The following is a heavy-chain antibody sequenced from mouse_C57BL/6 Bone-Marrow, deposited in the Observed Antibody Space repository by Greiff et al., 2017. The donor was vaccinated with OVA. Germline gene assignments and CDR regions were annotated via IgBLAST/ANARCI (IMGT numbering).Heavy chain of an antibody. V-gene: IGHV1-81*01. CDR3: ARYYEYGGFYAMDY. CDR2: IYPRSGNT. CDR1: GYTFTSYG. J-gene: IGHJ4*01. Sequence: QVQLKESGAELARPGASVKLSCKASGYTFTSYGISWVKQRTGQGLEWIGEIYPRSGNTYYNEKFKGKATLTADKSSSTAYMELRSLTSEDSAVYFCARYYEYGGFYAMDYWGQGTSVTVSS. D-gene: IGHD2-4*01.